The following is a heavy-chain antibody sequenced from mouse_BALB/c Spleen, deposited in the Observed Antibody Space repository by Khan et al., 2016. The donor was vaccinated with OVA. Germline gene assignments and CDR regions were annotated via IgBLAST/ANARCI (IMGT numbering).Heavy chain of an antibody. CDR2: INPSSGYT. J-gene: IGHJ2*01. V-gene: IGHV1-7*01. CDR3: ARDRIDY. Sequence: VQLQQSGAELAKPGASVKMSCKASGYTFSTYWIHWVKQRPGQGLEWIGYINPSSGYTYYNQRFNDKATLTEDKSSSKAYMQLSSLSSEDSAVYYCARDRIDYWGQGTTLTVSS. CDR1: GYTFSTYW.